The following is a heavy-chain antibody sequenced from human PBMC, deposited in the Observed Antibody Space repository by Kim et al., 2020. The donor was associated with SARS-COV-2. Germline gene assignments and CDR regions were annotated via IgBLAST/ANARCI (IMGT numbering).Heavy chain of an antibody. J-gene: IGHJ4*02. V-gene: IGHV3-7*01. D-gene: IGHD6-13*01. CDR3: ARESSSSWYHGSSDY. Sequence: DSLKGRFTISRDNAKNSLYLQMNSLRAEDTAVYYCARESSSSWYHGSSDYWGQGTLVTVSS.